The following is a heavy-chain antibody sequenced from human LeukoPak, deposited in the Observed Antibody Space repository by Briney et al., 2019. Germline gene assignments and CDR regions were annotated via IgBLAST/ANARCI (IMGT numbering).Heavy chain of an antibody. D-gene: IGHD5-18*01. J-gene: IGHJ4*02. CDR1: GGSISSGGYY. CDR2: IYHSGST. CDR3: ARSRGYSYGTTFLDY. V-gene: IGHV4-30-2*01. Sequence: SETLSLTCTVSGGSISSGGYYWSWIRQPPGKGLEWIGYIYHSGSTYYNPSLKSRVTISVDRSKNLFSLKLSSVTAADTAVYYCARSRGYSYGTTFLDYWGQGTLVTVSS.